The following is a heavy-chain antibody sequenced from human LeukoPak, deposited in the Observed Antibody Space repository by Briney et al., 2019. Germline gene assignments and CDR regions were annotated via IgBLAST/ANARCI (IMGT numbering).Heavy chain of an antibody. V-gene: IGHV4-39*01. D-gene: IGHD1-26*01. J-gene: IGHJ4*02. CDR3: AIVGATRDY. CDR2: IYYSGST. CDR1: GGSISSSSYY. Sequence: SETLSLTCTVSGGSISSSSYYWGWIRQPPGKGLEWIGSIYYSGSTYYNPSLKSRVTISVDTSKNQFSLKLSSVTAADTAVYYCAIVGATRDYWGQGTLVTVSS.